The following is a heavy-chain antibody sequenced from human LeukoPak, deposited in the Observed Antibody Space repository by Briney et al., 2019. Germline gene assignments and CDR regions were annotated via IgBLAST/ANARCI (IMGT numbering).Heavy chain of an antibody. CDR3: TRAEGATHLGPFDY. CDR1: GFTFGDYA. Sequence: GGSLRLSCTASGFTFGDYAMSWFRQAPGKGLEWVGFIRSKAYGGTTEYAASVKGRFTISRDDSKSIAYLQMNSLKTEDTAVYYCTRAEGATHLGPFDYWGQGTLVTVSS. CDR2: IRSKAYGGTT. D-gene: IGHD1-26*01. V-gene: IGHV3-49*03. J-gene: IGHJ4*02.